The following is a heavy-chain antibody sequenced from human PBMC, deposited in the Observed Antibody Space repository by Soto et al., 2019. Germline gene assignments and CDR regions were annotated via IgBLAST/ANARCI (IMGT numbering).Heavy chain of an antibody. CDR2: INAGNGNT. D-gene: IGHD2-15*01. Sequence: QVQLVQSGAEVKKPGASVKVSCKASGYTFTSYAMHWVRQAPGQRLEWMGWINAGNGNTKYSQKFQDRATITRDTSASTAYMELSSLRSEDTAVYYCARGPGGPDGPGDYWGQGTLVTVSS. CDR3: ARGPGGPDGPGDY. J-gene: IGHJ4*02. CDR1: GYTFTSYA. V-gene: IGHV1-3*01.